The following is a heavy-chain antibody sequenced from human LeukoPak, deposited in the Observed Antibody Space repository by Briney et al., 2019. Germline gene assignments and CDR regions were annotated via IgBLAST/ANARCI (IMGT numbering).Heavy chain of an antibody. V-gene: IGHV3-21*01. J-gene: IGHJ4*02. CDR3: ARDLYDSGAYSSPIDY. D-gene: IGHD3-22*01. CDR1: GFTLSSHS. CDR2: ISSSSSYI. Sequence: PGRSLRLSCAASGFTLSSHSMNWVRQAPGKGLEWVSSISSSSSYIHSADSVKGRFSIPRDNAKNSLYLQMNSLRAEDTAVYYCARDLYDSGAYSSPIDYWGQGTLVTVSS.